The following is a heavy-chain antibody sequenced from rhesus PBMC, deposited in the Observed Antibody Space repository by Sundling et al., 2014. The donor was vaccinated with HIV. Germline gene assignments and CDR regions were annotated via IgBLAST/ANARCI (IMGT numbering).Heavy chain of an antibody. CDR1: GYTFTDYY. V-gene: IGHV1S2*01. CDR3: AREEKYCTGSGCYALYYFDY. J-gene: IGHJ4*01. Sequence: QVQLVQSGAEVKKPGSSVKVSCKASGYTFTDYYMHWVRQAPRQGLEWMGWINPYNGNTKYAQKFQGRVTMTRDTSTSTAYMELSSLRSEDTAVYYCAREEKYCTGSGCYALYYFDYWGRGRSWSPSPQ. CDR2: INPYNGNT. D-gene: IGHD2-21*01.